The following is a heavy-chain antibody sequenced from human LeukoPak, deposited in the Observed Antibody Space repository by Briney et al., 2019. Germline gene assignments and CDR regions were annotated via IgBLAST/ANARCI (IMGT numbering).Heavy chain of an antibody. CDR3: ARDMTDWWFDP. CDR2: IYYSGST. D-gene: IGHD3-9*01. Sequence: SETLSLTCTVSGGSISSGGYYWSWIRQHPGKGLEWIGYIYYSGSTHYNPSLRSRVTISVDTSKNQFSLKLSSVTAADTAVYYCARDMTDWWFDPWGQGTLVTVSS. CDR1: GGSISSGGYY. J-gene: IGHJ5*02. V-gene: IGHV4-31*03.